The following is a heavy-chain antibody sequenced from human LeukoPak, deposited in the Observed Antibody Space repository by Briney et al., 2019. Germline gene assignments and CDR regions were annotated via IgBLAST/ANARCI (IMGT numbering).Heavy chain of an antibody. Sequence: RSLRLSCAASGFTFSSYAMHWVRQAPGKGLEWVAVISYDGSNKYYADSVKGRFTFSRDNSKNTLYLQMNSLRAEDTAVYYCAKDPSPLYCSSTSCSPYGMDVWGKGTTVTVSS. V-gene: IGHV3-30*18. CDR3: AKDPSPLYCSSTSCSPYGMDV. CDR1: GFTFSSYA. D-gene: IGHD2-2*01. J-gene: IGHJ6*04. CDR2: ISYDGSNK.